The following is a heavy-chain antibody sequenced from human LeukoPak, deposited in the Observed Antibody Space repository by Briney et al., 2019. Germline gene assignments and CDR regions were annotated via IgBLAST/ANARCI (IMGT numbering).Heavy chain of an antibody. Sequence: GGSLRVSCAASGFTFSSYAMSWVRQAPGKGLEWVSAISGSGGSTYYADSVKGRFTISRDNSKNTLYLQMNSLRAEDTAVYYCAKVWYDSSGYPFDYWGQGTLVTVSS. D-gene: IGHD3-22*01. CDR1: GFTFSSYA. CDR2: ISGSGGST. CDR3: AKVWYDSSGYPFDY. V-gene: IGHV3-23*01. J-gene: IGHJ4*02.